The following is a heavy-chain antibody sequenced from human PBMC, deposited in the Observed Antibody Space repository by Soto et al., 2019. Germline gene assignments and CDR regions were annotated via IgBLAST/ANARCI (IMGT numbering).Heavy chain of an antibody. D-gene: IGHD6-19*01. CDR3: AREGIAVAFFDY. Sequence: QVQLQESGPGLVKPSQTLSLTCTVSGGSISSGGYYWSWIRQHPGKGLEWMGYIYYSGSTYYNPSLKSRVTISVDTSKNQFSLKLSSVTAADTAVYYCAREGIAVAFFDYWGQGTLVTVSS. J-gene: IGHJ4*02. CDR1: GGSISSGGYY. V-gene: IGHV4-31*03. CDR2: IYYSGST.